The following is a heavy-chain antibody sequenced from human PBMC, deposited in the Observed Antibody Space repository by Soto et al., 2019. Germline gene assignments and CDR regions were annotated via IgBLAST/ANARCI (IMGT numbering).Heavy chain of an antibody. Sequence: QVQLVESGGGVVQPGRSLRLSCAASGFTFSSYAMHWVRQAPGKGLEWVAVISYDGSNKYYADSVKGRFTISRDNSKNTLYLQMNSLRAEDTAVYYCARGPKYYYGSGRYYYYGMDVWGQGTTVTVSS. D-gene: IGHD3-10*01. J-gene: IGHJ6*02. CDR1: GFTFSSYA. CDR2: ISYDGSNK. V-gene: IGHV3-30-3*01. CDR3: ARGPKYYYGSGRYYYYGMDV.